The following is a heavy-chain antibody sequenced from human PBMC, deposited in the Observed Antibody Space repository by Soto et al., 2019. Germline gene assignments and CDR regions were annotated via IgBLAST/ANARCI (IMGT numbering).Heavy chain of an antibody. J-gene: IGHJ4*02. D-gene: IGHD4-4*01. CDR1: GFSFSNYA. CDR2: ITSTGYT. V-gene: IGHV3-23*01. CDR3: AKDLIDYSISYFDY. Sequence: VGSLRLSCATSGFSFSNYAMSWVRQAPGKGLEWVAGITSTGYTYYVESLKGRFTISRDNSKNTVSLQMNSLRAEDTAVYYCAKDLIDYSISYFDYWGQGTLVTVSS.